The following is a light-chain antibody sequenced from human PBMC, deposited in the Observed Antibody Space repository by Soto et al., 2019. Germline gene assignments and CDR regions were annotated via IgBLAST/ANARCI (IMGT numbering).Light chain of an antibody. CDR2: DVT. V-gene: IGLV2-14*01. CDR1: SRDVGGYNY. CDR3: ASYTTSTRV. Sequence: QSALTQPASVSGSPGQSITISCTGTSRDVGGYNYVSWYQQHPGKAPKLMIYDVTNRPSGVSTRFSGSKSGNTASLTISGLQAEDEAEYYCASYTTSTRVFGGGTKLTVL. J-gene: IGLJ3*02.